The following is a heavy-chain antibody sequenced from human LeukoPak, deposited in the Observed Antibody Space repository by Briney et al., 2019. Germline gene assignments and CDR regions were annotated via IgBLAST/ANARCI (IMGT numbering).Heavy chain of an antibody. Sequence: ASVKVSCKASGYTFTSYGISWVRQAPGQGLEWMGWISAYNGNTNYAQKLQGRVTMTTDTSTSTAYMELRSLRSDDTAVYYCARGSGVIRGVVVTTNGMDVWGQGTTVTVSS. V-gene: IGHV1-18*01. CDR2: ISAYNGNT. CDR1: GYTFTSYG. CDR3: ARGSGVIRGVVVTTNGMDV. J-gene: IGHJ6*02. D-gene: IGHD3-22*01.